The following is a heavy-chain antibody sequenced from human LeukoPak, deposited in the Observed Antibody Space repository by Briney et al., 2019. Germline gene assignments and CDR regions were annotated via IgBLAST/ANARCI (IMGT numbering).Heavy chain of an antibody. CDR2: ISGSGIST. CDR3: AKDRSIAAGDDAFDI. CDR1: GFTFSNAW. V-gene: IGHV3-23*01. D-gene: IGHD6-13*01. J-gene: IGHJ3*02. Sequence: PGGSLRLSCAASGFTFSNAWMSWVRQAPGKGLEWVSGISGSGISTYYADSVKGRFTISRDNSRNTLYLQMKSLRADDTAVYYCAKDRSIAAGDDAFDIWGQGTMVTVSS.